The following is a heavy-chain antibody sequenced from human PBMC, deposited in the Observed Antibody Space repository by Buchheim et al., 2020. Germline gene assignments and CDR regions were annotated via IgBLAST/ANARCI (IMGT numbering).Heavy chain of an antibody. D-gene: IGHD6-13*01. V-gene: IGHV3-48*03. J-gene: IGHJ5*02. CDR2: ISSSGSTI. CDR3: ARSPGIALAYNWFDP. Sequence: EVQLVESGGGLVQPGGSLRLSCAASGFTFSSYEMNWVRQAPGKGLEWVSYISSSGSTIYYADSVKGRFTISTDNAKNSLYLQMNSLRAEDTAVYYCARSPGIALAYNWFDPWGQGTL. CDR1: GFTFSSYE.